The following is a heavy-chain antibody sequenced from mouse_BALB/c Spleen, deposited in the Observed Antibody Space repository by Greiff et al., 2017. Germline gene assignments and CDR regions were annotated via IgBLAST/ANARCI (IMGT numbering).Heavy chain of an antibody. CDR1: GFSLTSYG. CDR3: ARDDGYGYDDWYFDG. J-gene: IGHJ1*01. CDR2: IWAGGST. D-gene: IGHD2-14*01. Sequence: VQLVESGPGLVAPSQSLSITCTVSGFSLTSYGVHWVRQPPGKGLEWLGVIWAGGSTNYNSALMSRLSISKDNSKSKVFLKMNSLQTDDTAMYYWARDDGYGYDDWYFDGWGAGTTVTVSS. V-gene: IGHV2-9*02.